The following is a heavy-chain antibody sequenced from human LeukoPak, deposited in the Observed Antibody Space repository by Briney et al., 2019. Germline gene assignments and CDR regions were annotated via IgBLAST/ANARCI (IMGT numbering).Heavy chain of an antibody. D-gene: IGHD6-13*01. J-gene: IGHJ4*02. CDR2: IYTSGST. CDR1: GGSISSYY. CDR3: ARASEDSSSWHHYFDY. Sequence: SETLSLTCTVSGGSISSYYWSWIRQPAGKGLEWIGRIYTSGSTNYNPSLKSRVTMSVDTSKNQFSLKLSSVTAAGTAVYYCARASEDSSSWHHYFDYWGQGTLVTVSS. V-gene: IGHV4-4*07.